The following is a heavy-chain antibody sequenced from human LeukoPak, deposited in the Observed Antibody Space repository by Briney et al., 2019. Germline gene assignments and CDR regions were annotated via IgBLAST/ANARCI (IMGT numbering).Heavy chain of an antibody. J-gene: IGHJ2*01. V-gene: IGHV3-11*01. CDR3: ARDPKTYWYFDL. Sequence: GGSLRLSCAASGFMFRDYYMSWIRQAPGKGLEWVSYISSSGTTIFYADSVKGRFTISRDNAKNSLYLQMNSLGAEDTAVYYCARDPKTYWYFDLWGRGTLVTVPS. CDR2: ISSSGTTI. CDR1: GFMFRDYY.